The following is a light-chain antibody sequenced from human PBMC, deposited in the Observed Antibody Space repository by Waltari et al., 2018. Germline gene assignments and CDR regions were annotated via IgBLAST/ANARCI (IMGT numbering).Light chain of an antibody. J-gene: IGKJ5*01. CDR2: DAP. Sequence: DIQMTQSPSSLSSSVGDRVTIPCRASRGIDAYLNWYQQQPGKAPKLLIYDAPTLQRGVPTRFSGGGIGTDFSLTISDLQPEDFATYFCQQSYSAPFTFGRGTRLE. CDR3: QQSYSAPFT. V-gene: IGKV1-39*01. CDR1: RGIDAY.